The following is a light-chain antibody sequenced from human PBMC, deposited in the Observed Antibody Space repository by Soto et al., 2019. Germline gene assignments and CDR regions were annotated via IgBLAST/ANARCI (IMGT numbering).Light chain of an antibody. Sequence: GDRVTITCRTSQSISRTLAWYQQKPGKAPKLLIFEASTLESGVPSRFSGSGSGTEFTLTVSSLQPDDFATYYCQQYNRWSTVGQGTKVDIK. CDR3: QQYNRWST. V-gene: IGKV1-5*01. J-gene: IGKJ1*01. CDR2: EAS. CDR1: QSISRT.